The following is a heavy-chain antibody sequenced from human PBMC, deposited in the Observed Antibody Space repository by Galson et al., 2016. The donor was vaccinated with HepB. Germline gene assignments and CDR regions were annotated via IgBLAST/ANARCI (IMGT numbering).Heavy chain of an antibody. D-gene: IGHD4-11*01. V-gene: IGHV3-9*01. J-gene: IGHJ6*02. CDR1: GFSFDDYA. CDR2: ISSNGSIV. CDR3: VRDGATAGLFYGLDV. Sequence: SLRLSCAASGFSFDDYAFHWVRQAPGKGLEWVSGISSNGSIVAFAESVKGRFSISRDNARNHLFLQMNSLRPDDTALYYCVRDGATAGLFYGLDVWGPGTTVTVSS.